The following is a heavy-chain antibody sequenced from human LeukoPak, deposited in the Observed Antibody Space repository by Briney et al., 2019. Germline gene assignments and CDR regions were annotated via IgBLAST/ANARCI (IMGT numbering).Heavy chain of an antibody. Sequence: PGGSLRLSCAASGFTFSSYSMNWVRQAPGKGLEWVSSISSSSSYIYYADSVKGRFTISRDNAKNSLYLQMNSLRAEDTAVYYCAAGSGSEHDAFDIWAKGQWSPSLQ. CDR2: ISSSSSYI. V-gene: IGHV3-21*01. CDR3: AAGSGSEHDAFDI. CDR1: GFTFSSYS. D-gene: IGHD3-10*01. J-gene: IGHJ3*02.